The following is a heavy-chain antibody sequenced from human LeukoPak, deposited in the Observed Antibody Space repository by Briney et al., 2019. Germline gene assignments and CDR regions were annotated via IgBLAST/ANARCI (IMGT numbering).Heavy chain of an antibody. Sequence: PGRSLRLSRAASGFTFSSYTMHWVRQAPGKGLEWVAVILYDGSNKYYADSVKGRFTISRDNSKNTLYLQMNSLGAEDTAVYHCARDGGWNFDYWGQGTLVTVSS. CDR3: ARDGGWNFDY. CDR1: GFTFSSYT. V-gene: IGHV3-30-3*01. CDR2: ILYDGSNK. D-gene: IGHD3-16*01. J-gene: IGHJ4*02.